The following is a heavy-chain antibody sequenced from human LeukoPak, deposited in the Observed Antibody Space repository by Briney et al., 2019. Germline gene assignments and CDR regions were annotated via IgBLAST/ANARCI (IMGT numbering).Heavy chain of an antibody. J-gene: IGHJ6*04. V-gene: IGHV1-2*02. CDR2: INPNSGGT. CDR1: GYTFTAYY. D-gene: IGHD2-2*01. Sequence: APVKVSCTASGYTFTAYYIHWVRQAPGQGLEWMGWINPNSGGTNYAQKFQGRVTLTRDTSITTAYMELSRLRSDDTAVYYCAKARGLYCSSTSCYDCDVWGKGTTVTVSS. CDR3: AKARGLYCSSTSCYDCDV.